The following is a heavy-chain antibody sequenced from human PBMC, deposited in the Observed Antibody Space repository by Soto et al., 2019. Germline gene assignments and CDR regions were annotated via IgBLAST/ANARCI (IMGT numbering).Heavy chain of an antibody. CDR3: ARDAKLGPQGIWFGELFGIYGMDV. Sequence: SQTLSLTCAISGDSVSSNSAAWNWIRQSPSRGLEWLGRTYYRSKWYNDYAVSVKSRITINPDTSKNQFSLQLNSVTPEDTAVYYCARDAKLGPQGIWFGELFGIYGMDVWGQGTTVTVSS. D-gene: IGHD3-10*01. V-gene: IGHV6-1*01. CDR2: TYYRSKWYN. J-gene: IGHJ6*02. CDR1: GDSVSSNSAA.